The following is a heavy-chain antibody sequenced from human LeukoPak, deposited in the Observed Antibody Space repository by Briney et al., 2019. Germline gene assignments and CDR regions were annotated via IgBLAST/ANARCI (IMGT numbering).Heavy chain of an antibody. CDR3: ASSNSRYCRGGSCFSFDY. CDR2: INPNSGGT. D-gene: IGHD2-15*01. J-gene: IGHJ4*02. V-gene: IGHV1-2*02. Sequence: ASVKVSCKAFGYTFSGYYMHWVRQAPGQGLEWMGWINPNSGGTDYAQKFQGRVTMTRDTSISTAYMELSSLRSDDTAVYFCASSNSRYCRGGSCFSFDYWGQGTLVTVSS. CDR1: GYTFSGYY.